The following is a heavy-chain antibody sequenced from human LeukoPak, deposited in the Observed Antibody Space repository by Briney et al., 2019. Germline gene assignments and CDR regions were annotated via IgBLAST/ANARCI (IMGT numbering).Heavy chain of an antibody. J-gene: IGHJ6*02. CDR2: IIPIFGTA. CDR1: GGTFSSYA. V-gene: IGHV1-69*13. Sequence: ASVKVSCKASGGTFSSYAISWVRQAPGQGLEWMGGIIPIFGTANYAQKFQGGVTITADESTSTAYMELSSLRSEDTAVYYCARDPPFNPAPLGMDVWGQGTTVTVSS. CDR3: ARDPPFNPAPLGMDV.